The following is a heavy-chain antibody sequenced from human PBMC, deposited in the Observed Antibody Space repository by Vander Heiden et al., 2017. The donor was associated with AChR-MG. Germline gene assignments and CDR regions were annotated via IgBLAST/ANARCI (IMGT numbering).Heavy chain of an antibody. V-gene: IGHV4-39*01. J-gene: IGHJ4*02. CDR2: IYYSGST. D-gene: IGHD3-22*01. CDR1: GGSISSSSYY. Sequence: QLQLQESGPGLVKPSETLSLTCTVSGGSISSSSYYWGWIRQPPGKGLGWIGSIYYSGSTYYNPSLKSRVTISVDTSKNQFSLKLSSVTAADTAVYYCASPRKYYYDSSGYYYWGQGTLVTVSS. CDR3: ASPRKYYYDSSGYYY.